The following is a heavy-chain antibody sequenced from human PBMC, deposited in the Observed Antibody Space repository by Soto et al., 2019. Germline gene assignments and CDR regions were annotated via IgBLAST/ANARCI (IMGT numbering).Heavy chain of an antibody. J-gene: IGHJ3*01. D-gene: IGHD3-10*01. V-gene: IGHV1-69*01. CDR3: AGSFKYGSGTFDALDV. Sequence: QVLLVQSGTEVKKPGSSVKVSCQASGGTSSDYALTWVRQAPGQGLEWMGGIIPIFGTANYAQRFQGRVSITADESSSTAYMVLSSLKSEDTAVYYCAGSFKYGSGTFDALDVWGHGTMVMVSS. CDR2: IIPIFGTA. CDR1: GGTSSDYA.